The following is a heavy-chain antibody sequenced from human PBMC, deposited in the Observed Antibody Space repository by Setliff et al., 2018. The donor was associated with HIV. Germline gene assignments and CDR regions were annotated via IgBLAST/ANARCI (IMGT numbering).Heavy chain of an antibody. Sequence: SETLSLTCTVSGGSISSYYWSWIRQPAGKGLEWIGRIYPSGSTSYNPSLKSRFTISRDNSKNTVYLQMSSLRTEDTGVYYCAKSIDPTGFFYYYMDVWGKGTTVTVSS. J-gene: IGHJ6*03. CDR3: AKSIDPTGFFYYYMDV. CDR1: GGSISSYY. D-gene: IGHD4-17*01. CDR2: IYPSGST. V-gene: IGHV4-4*07.